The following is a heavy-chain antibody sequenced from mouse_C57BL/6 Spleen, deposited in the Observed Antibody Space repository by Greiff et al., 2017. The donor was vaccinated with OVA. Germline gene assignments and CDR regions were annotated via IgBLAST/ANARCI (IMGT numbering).Heavy chain of an antibody. Sequence: QVQLQQPGPELVKPGASVKISCKASGYAFSSSWMNWVKQRPGQGLEWIGRIYPGDGDTNYNGKFKGKATLTADKSSSTAYMQLSSLTSEDSAVYFCARFVRGAKDYWGQGTSVTVSS. J-gene: IGHJ4*01. CDR3: ARFVRGAKDY. CDR2: IYPGDGDT. CDR1: GYAFSSSW. V-gene: IGHV1-82*01.